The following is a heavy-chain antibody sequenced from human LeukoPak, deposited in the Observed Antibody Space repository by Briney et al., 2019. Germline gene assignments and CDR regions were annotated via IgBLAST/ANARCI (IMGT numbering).Heavy chain of an antibody. CDR1: GFTFSSYA. CDR3: AKAPTSGYSSGWYGNSFDY. D-gene: IGHD6-19*01. V-gene: IGHV3-23*01. Sequence: GGSLRLSCAPSGFTFSSYAMSWARQAPGKGLEWVSSINTSGGSTYDADSVRGRFTISRDNSKSTLYLQMNSLRAEDTALYYCAKAPTSGYSSGWYGNSFDYWGQGTLVTVSS. J-gene: IGHJ4*02. CDR2: INTSGGST.